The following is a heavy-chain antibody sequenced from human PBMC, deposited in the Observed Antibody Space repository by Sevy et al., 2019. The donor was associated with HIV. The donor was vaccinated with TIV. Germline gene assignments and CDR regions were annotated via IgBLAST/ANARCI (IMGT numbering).Heavy chain of an antibody. Sequence: ASMKVSCKLSGHIVTEFSMQWVRQVPGKGLEWMGGFDPEDGETIYAHKFQGRVTWTEDTSTDTYYMELSSLRSEDTAIYYCATYKTWDIAMKYALEMWGQGTLVTVSS. J-gene: IGHJ3*02. D-gene: IGHD5-18*01. V-gene: IGHV1-24*01. CDR1: GHIVTEFS. CDR2: FDPEDGET. CDR3: ATYKTWDIAMKYALEM.